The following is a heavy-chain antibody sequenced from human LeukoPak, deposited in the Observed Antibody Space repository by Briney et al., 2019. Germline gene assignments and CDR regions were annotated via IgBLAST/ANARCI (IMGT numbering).Heavy chain of an antibody. D-gene: IGHD3-10*02. Sequence: PGGSLRLSCAASGFTFSSYWMSWVRQAPGKGLEWVASISSDSSYIDYADSVKGRFTISRDNAKSSLFLKTDTLRGDDTGIYYCARDPNVLGITPYYFDFWGQGTLVTVSS. CDR3: ARDPNVLGITPYYFDF. CDR2: ISSDSSYI. J-gene: IGHJ4*02. CDR1: GFTFSSYW. V-gene: IGHV3-21*01.